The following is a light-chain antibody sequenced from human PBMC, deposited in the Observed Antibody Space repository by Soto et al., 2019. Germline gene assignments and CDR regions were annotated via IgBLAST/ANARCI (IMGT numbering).Light chain of an antibody. CDR3: QQYNSYWT. Sequence: EIVMTQSPGTLSVSPGERATLFCRASQSVRSSLAWYQQKPGQAPRLFIYDASTRATGIPARFSGSGSGTEFTLTISSLQPDDFATDYCQQYNSYWTFGQGTKV. V-gene: IGKV3-15*01. CDR2: DAS. J-gene: IGKJ1*01. CDR1: QSVRSS.